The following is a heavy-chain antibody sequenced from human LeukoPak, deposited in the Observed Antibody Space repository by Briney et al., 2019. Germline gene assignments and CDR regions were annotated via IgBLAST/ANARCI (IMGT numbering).Heavy chain of an antibody. CDR2: IKQDGSEK. CDR1: GFTFSSYW. J-gene: IGHJ4*02. CDR3: ARADYVWGMEMDY. V-gene: IGHV3-7*01. Sequence: GGSLRLSCAASGFTFSSYWMSWVRQAPGKGLEWVANIKQDGSEKYYVDSVKGRFTISRDNAKNSLYLQMNSLRAEDTAVYYCARADYVWGMEMDYWGQGTLVTVSS. D-gene: IGHD3-16*01.